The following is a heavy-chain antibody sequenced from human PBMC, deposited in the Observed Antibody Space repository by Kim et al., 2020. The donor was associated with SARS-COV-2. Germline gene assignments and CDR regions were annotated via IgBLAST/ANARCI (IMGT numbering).Heavy chain of an antibody. J-gene: IGHJ4*02. Sequence: VSVKSRITIKPDKSKNQFSLQLNSVTPEDTAVYYCAREGCGGDCYSSFDYWGQGTLVTVSS. D-gene: IGHD2-21*01. CDR3: AREGCGGDCYSSFDY. V-gene: IGHV6-1*01.